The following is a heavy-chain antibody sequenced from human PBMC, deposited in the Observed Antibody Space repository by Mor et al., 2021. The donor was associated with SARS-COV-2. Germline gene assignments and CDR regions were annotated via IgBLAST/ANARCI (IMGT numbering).Heavy chain of an antibody. D-gene: IGHD3-10*01. V-gene: IGHV3-30*04. J-gene: IGHJ4*02. Sequence: LEWVAVISYDGSNKYYADSVKGRFTISRDNSKNTLYLQMNSLRAEDTAVYYCARVGEGGLLWFGELSYFDYWGQGTL. CDR3: ARVGEGGLLWFGELSYFDY. CDR2: ISYDGSNK.